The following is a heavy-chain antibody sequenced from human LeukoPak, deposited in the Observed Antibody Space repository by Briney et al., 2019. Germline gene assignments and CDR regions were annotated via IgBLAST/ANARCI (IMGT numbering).Heavy chain of an antibody. CDR2: IYSGGST. CDR1: GFTVSSNY. CDR3: AKCIGSGTYYFDY. D-gene: IGHD3-10*01. V-gene: IGHV3-53*01. Sequence: GGSLRLSCAASGFTVSSNYMSWVRQAPGKGLEWVSVIYSGGSTYYADSVKGRFTISRDNSKNTLYLQMNSLRAEDTAVYYCAKCIGSGTYYFDYWGQGTLVTVSS. J-gene: IGHJ4*02.